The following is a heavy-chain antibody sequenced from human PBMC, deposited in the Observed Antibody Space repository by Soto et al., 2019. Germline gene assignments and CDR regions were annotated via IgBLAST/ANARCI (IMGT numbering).Heavy chain of an antibody. CDR2: ISTSSSTI. CDR3: ARNNYCTSTSCPFEGMDV. Sequence: PGGSLRLSCAASGFTFSTYSMNWVRQAPGKGLEWVSFISTSSSTIYYADSVKGRFTISRDNAKNSLYLQMNSLRDDDTAVYYCARNNYCTSTSCPFEGMDVWGQGTTVTVSS. D-gene: IGHD2-2*01. V-gene: IGHV3-48*02. CDR1: GFTFSTYS. J-gene: IGHJ6*02.